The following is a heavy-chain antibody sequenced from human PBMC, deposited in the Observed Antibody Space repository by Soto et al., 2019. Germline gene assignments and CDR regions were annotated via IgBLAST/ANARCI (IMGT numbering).Heavy chain of an antibody. Sequence: ASVKVSCKASGYTFTGYYMHWVRQAPGQGLEWMGWINPNSGGTNYAQKFQGWVTMTRDTSISTAYMELSRLRSDDTAVYYCATGGLVVVVAARAVTPTTGLDYWGQGTLVTVSS. J-gene: IGHJ4*02. CDR3: ATGGLVVVVAARAVTPTTGLDY. D-gene: IGHD2-15*01. CDR2: INPNSGGT. V-gene: IGHV1-2*04. CDR1: GYTFTGYY.